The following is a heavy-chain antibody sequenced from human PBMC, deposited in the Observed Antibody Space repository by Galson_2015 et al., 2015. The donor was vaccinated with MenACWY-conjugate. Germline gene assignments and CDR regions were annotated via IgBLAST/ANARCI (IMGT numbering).Heavy chain of an antibody. CDR3: AISGWR. CDR1: GFTFTSYN. D-gene: IGHD6-19*01. V-gene: IGHV3-48*02. CDR2: ISPSSSAI. Sequence: SLRLSCAASGFTFTSYNMIWVRQAPGKGLEWVSYISPSSSAIYYADSVEGRFTISRDNAKNSLYLQMNSLRDEDTAVYYCAISGWRWGQGTLVTVSS. J-gene: IGHJ4*02.